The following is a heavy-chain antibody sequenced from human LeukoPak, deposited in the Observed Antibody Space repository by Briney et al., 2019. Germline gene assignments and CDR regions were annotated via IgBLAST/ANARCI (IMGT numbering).Heavy chain of an antibody. CDR2: INHSGST. V-gene: IGHV4-34*01. CDR1: GGSFSGYY. D-gene: IGHD6-19*01. J-gene: IGHJ4*02. Sequence: PSETLSLTCAVYGGSFSGYYWSWIRQPPGKGLEWIGEINHSGSTNYNPSLKSRVTISVDTSKNQFSLKLSSVTAADTAVYYCARGGNGWYDYWGQGTLVTVSS. CDR3: ARGGNGWYDY.